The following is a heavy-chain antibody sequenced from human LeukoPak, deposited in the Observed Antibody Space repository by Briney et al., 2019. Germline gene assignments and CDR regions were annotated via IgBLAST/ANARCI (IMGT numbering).Heavy chain of an antibody. J-gene: IGHJ3*02. V-gene: IGHV4-61*08. CDR3: ARDKVGRASDAFDI. CDR1: GGSISSGGYY. D-gene: IGHD3/OR15-3a*01. Sequence: SETLSLTCTVSGGSISSGGYYWSWIRQPPGKGLEWIGYIYHSGSTNYNPSLKSRVTISVDTSKNQFSLKLSSVTAADTAVYYCARDKVGRASDAFDIWGQGTMVTVSS. CDR2: IYHSGST.